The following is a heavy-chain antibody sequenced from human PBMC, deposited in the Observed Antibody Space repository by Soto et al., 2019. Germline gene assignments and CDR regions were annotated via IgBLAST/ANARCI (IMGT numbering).Heavy chain of an antibody. CDR1: GYTSTNYG. CDR3: ARDLDIVVVPAARDSWFDP. J-gene: IGHJ5*02. CDR2: ISAYSGNT. V-gene: IGHV1-3*01. Sequence: ASVKVSCKASGYTSTNYGMHWVRQAPGQRLEWMGWISAYSGNTKYSQKFQGRITITTDTSTSTAYMELRSLRSDDTAVYYCARDLDIVVVPAARDSWFDPWGQGTLVTVSS. D-gene: IGHD2-2*01.